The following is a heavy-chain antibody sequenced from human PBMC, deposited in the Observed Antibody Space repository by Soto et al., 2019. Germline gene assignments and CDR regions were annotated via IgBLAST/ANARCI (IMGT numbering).Heavy chain of an antibody. CDR2: GST. CDR3: ARYSGTYYVY. V-gene: IGHV4-59*10. J-gene: IGHJ1*01. Sequence: GSTSYNPSLKSRVTMSVDTSKNQFSLKQSSVTAADTAVYYCARYSGTYYVYWGQGTLVTVSS. D-gene: IGHD1-26*01.